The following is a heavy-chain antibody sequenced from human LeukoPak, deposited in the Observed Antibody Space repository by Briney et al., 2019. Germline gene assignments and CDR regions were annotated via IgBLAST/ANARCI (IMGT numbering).Heavy chain of an antibody. CDR3: AREYGRWLQSGVYYFDY. D-gene: IGHD5-24*01. J-gene: IGHJ4*02. CDR2: INHSGTT. CDR1: GGSFSGYY. Sequence: KASETLSLTCAVYGGSFSGYYWSWIRQPPGKGLEWIGEINHSGTTSYNPSLKSRVTISVDTSKSQFSLKLNSVTAADTAVYYCAREYGRWLQSGVYYFDYWGQETLVTVSS. V-gene: IGHV4-34*01.